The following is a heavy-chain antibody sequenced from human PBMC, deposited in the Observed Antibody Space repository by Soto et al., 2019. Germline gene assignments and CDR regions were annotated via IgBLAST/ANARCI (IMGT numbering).Heavy chain of an antibody. CDR3: ARVAGVGVAGSAAFDM. CDR1: GYPVTAYY. CDR2: INPATGAA. D-gene: IGHD3-3*01. Sequence: QLHLVQSGAVVKKPGASVTVSCSASGYPVTAYYMHWVRQAPGRGLEWMGGINPATGAAKYTQTFQGRVTMTRDTSTSTVFMELSGLTSEDTAVFYWARVAGVGVAGSAAFDMWGQGTLVTVSS. J-gene: IGHJ3*02. V-gene: IGHV1-2*02.